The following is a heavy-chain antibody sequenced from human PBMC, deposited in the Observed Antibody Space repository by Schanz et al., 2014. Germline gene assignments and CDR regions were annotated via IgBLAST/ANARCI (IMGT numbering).Heavy chain of an antibody. CDR1: GFTFSDYY. CDR3: AKVAPAATYLDS. J-gene: IGHJ4*02. D-gene: IGHD2-2*01. Sequence: VQLLESGGALVQPGGSLRLSCAASGFTFSDYYMTWIRQAPGKGLEWVSDISDSGDSTHYADSVKGRFTISRDNAKNSLFLQMNSLSAEDTAVYYCAKVAPAATYLDSWGLGTLVTVSP. CDR2: ISDSGDST. V-gene: IGHV3-11*01.